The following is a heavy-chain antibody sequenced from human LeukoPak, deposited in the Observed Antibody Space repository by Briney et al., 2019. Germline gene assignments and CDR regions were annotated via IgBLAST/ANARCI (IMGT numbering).Heavy chain of an antibody. V-gene: IGHV3-21*01. Sequence: KPGGSLRLSFAASGFTFSSYSMNSVPQAPGKGLEWVSSISSNSSNIHYADSVKGRFTISRDNAKNSLYLQMNTVRGEDTAVYYCARVKGGEGVHAFDIWGQGTMVTVSS. CDR3: ARVKGGEGVHAFDI. CDR1: GFTFSSYS. CDR2: ISSNSSNI. D-gene: IGHD3-10*01. J-gene: IGHJ3*02.